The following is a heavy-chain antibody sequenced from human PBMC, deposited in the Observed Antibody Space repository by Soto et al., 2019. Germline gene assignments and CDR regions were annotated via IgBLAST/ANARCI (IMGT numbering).Heavy chain of an antibody. CDR2: LNSISNSV. CDR3: TRTPDY. CDR1: GFTFSTYT. J-gene: IGHJ4*02. V-gene: IGHV3-21*01. Sequence: GGSLRLSCVGSGFTFSTYTMTWVRQAPGKGLEWVSSLNSISNSVYYTESVRGRFTISRDNSKNSLYLQMHSLRPDDTGVYYCTRTPDYWGPGTLVTVSS.